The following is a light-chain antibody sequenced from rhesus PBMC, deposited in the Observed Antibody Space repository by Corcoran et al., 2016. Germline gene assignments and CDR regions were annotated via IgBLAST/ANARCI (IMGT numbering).Light chain of an antibody. V-gene: IGKV1-22*01. CDR1: QSISSW. Sequence: DIQMTQSPSSLSASVGDTVTITCRASQSISSWLDWYQQKPGKAPKLLIYKASSLQSGVPSRFSGSGSGTDVTLTISSLPPEDFATYYCLQYSSSPFTFGPGTKRDIK. CDR3: LQYSSSPFT. J-gene: IGKJ3*01. CDR2: KAS.